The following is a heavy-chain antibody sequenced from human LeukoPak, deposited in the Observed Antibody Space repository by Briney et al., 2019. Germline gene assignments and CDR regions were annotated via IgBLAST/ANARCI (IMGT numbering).Heavy chain of an antibody. CDR1: GFTFSSYA. Sequence: GGSLRLSCAASGFTFSSYAMHWVRQAPGKGLEWVAVISYDGSNEYYADSVKGRFTISRDNAKNSLYLQMNSLRAEDTAVYYCASRVNDGYWGQGTLVTVSS. CDR3: ASRVNDGY. V-gene: IGHV3-30-3*01. CDR2: ISYDGSNE. D-gene: IGHD2-21*01. J-gene: IGHJ4*02.